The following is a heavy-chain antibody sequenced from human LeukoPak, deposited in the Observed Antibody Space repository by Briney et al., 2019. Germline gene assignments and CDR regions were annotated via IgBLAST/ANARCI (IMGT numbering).Heavy chain of an antibody. CDR2: INPSGGST. J-gene: IGHJ3*02. CDR1: GYTFTSYY. V-gene: IGHV1-46*01. D-gene: IGHD2-2*02. Sequence: GASVKVSCKASGYTFTSYYMHWVRQAPGQGLEWMGIINPSGGSTSYAQKFQGRVTMTRDTSTSTVYMELSSLRSEDTAVYYCATWKEVKGYCSSTSCYSAFDIWGQGTMVTVSS. CDR3: ATWKEVKGYCSSTSCYSAFDI.